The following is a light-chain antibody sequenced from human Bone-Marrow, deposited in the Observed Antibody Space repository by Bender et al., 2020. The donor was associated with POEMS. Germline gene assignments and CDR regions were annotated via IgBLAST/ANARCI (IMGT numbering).Light chain of an antibody. CDR2: DVT. CDR3: SAYRGSSTSYV. Sequence: QSVLTQPASMSGSPGQSVTISCTGTSSDVGNYNYVSWYQQHPGKAPKLIIYDVTNRPSGVSSRFSGSKSGNTASLIISGLQAEDEAEYYCSAYRGSSTSYVFGTGTEVTVL. CDR1: SSDVGNYNY. V-gene: IGLV2-14*03. J-gene: IGLJ1*01.